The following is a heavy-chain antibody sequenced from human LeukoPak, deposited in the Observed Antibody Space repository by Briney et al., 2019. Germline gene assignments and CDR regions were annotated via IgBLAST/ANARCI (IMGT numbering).Heavy chain of an antibody. V-gene: IGHV5-51*01. D-gene: IGHD1-26*01. CDR3: ARHQIVGATRSPFDY. CDR1: GYSFNSYW. J-gene: IGHJ4*02. Sequence: GESLQISCKGSGYSFNSYWIGWVRQMPGKGLEWMGIIYPGDSDTRYSPSFQGQVTISADKSISTAYLQWSSLKASDTAMYYCARHQIVGATRSPFDYWGRGTLVTVSS. CDR2: IYPGDSDT.